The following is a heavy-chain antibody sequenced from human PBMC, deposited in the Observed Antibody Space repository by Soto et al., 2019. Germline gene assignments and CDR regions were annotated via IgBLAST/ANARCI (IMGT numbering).Heavy chain of an antibody. CDR1: GGSFSGYY. CDR3: ARHGYYYYYGMDV. Sequence: PSETLSLTCAVYGGSFSGYYWSWIRQPPGKGLEWIGEINHSGSTNYNPSLKSRVTISVDTSKNQFSLKLSSVTAADTAVYYCARHGYYYYYGMDVWGQGTTVTVS. V-gene: IGHV4-34*01. CDR2: INHSGST. J-gene: IGHJ6*02.